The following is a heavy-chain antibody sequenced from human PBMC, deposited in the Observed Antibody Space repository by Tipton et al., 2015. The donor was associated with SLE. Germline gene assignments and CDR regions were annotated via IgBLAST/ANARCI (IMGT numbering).Heavy chain of an antibody. Sequence: TLSLTCTVSGGSISSGDSYWGWIRQPQGKGLEWIGSIYYSGSTYYNPSLKSRVTISLDTSKNQLSLKLSSVTAADTAIYYCARPLGYCTSTDCFAGTNWFDPWGQGTLVTVSS. CDR3: ARPLGYCTSTDCFAGTNWFDP. J-gene: IGHJ5*02. D-gene: IGHD2-8*01. CDR2: IYYSGST. V-gene: IGHV4-39*07. CDR1: GGSISSGDSY.